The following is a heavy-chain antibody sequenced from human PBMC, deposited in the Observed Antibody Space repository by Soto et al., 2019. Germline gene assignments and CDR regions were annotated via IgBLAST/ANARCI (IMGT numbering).Heavy chain of an antibody. J-gene: IGHJ6*02. Sequence: ASVKVSCKASGYTFTSYGISWVRQAPGQALEWMGWISAYNGNTNYAQKLQGRVTMTTDTSTSTAYMELRSLRSDDTAVYYCARDFRGYCGGDCLDYYYGMDVWGQGTTVTVSS. CDR1: GYTFTSYG. CDR2: ISAYNGNT. D-gene: IGHD2-21*02. CDR3: ARDFRGYCGGDCLDYYYGMDV. V-gene: IGHV1-18*04.